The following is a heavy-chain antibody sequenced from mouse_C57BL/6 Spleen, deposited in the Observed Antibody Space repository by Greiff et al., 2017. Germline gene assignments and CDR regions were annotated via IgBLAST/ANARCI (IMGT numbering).Heavy chain of an antibody. D-gene: IGHD1-2*01. Sequence: QVQLQQSGAELARPGASVKMSCKASGYTFTSYTMHWVKQRPGQGLEWIGYINPSSGYTKYNQKFKDKATLTADKSSSTAYMQLSSLTSEYSAVYYCARETTAGDYFDYWGQGTTLTVSS. CDR2: INPSSGYT. CDR1: GYTFTSYT. J-gene: IGHJ2*01. V-gene: IGHV1-4*01. CDR3: ARETTAGDYFDY.